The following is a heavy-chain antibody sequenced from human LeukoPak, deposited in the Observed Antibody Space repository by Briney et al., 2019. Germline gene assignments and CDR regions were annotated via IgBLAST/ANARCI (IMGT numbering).Heavy chain of an antibody. CDR2: INPNSGGT. CDR3: ARGSQLPLDY. V-gene: IGHV1-2*02. CDR1: GYTFTVYY. J-gene: IGHJ4*02. D-gene: IGHD2-2*01. Sequence: ASVKVSCKASGYTFTVYYMHWVRQAPGQGLEWMGWINPNSGGTNYAQKFQGRVTMTRDTSITTAFMDLSSLRSDDTAVYYCARGSQLPLDYWGQGTLVTVSS.